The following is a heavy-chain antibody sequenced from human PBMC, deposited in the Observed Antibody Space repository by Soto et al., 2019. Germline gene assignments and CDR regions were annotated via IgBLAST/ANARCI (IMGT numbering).Heavy chain of an antibody. V-gene: IGHV6-1*01. CDR1: GDSVSGNRAS. J-gene: IGHJ4*02. D-gene: IGHD3-10*01. Sequence: SQTLSLTCAVSGDSVSGNRASWNWIRQSPSRGLEFLGRTYYRSKWLSDYAESVKGRISIIPDTSAKQFSLQLNSVTPEDSAVYYCARGGRRDFDNWGQGTIVTVYS. CDR2: TYYRSKWLS. CDR3: ARGGRRDFDN.